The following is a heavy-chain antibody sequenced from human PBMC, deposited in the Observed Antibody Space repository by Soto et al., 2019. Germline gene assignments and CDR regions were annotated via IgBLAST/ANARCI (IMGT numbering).Heavy chain of an antibody. D-gene: IGHD2-2*01. CDR2: INPNSGAS. V-gene: IGHV1-2*02. CDR1: GYTFTGYY. Sequence: ASVKVSCKASGYTFTGYYIHWVRQAPGQGLEWMGGINPNSGASNYAQKFQGRVTMTRDTSISTAYMELSRLRSDDTAVYYCGRYCSRTSCQFDPWGQGTLVTVSS. CDR3: GRYCSRTSCQFDP. J-gene: IGHJ5*02.